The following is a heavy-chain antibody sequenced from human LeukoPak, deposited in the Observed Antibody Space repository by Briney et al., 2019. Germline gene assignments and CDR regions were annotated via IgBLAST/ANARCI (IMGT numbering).Heavy chain of an antibody. D-gene: IGHD1-7*01. CDR1: GGSINSYY. V-gene: IGHV4-4*07. CDR3: ARSTGTTFDY. J-gene: IGHJ4*02. CDR2: IYTSGSTP. Sequence: SETLSLTCTVSGGSINSYYWSWIRQSAGKGLEWIGRIYTSGSTPDYSPSLKSRVTMSIDTSKNQFSLQLSSVTAADTAVYYCARSTGTTFDYWGQGTLVTVSS.